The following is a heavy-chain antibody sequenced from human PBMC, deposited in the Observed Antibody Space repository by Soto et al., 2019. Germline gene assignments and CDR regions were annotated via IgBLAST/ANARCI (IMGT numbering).Heavy chain of an antibody. J-gene: IGHJ6*03. Sequence: ASVKVSFKASGYTFTSYDINWVRQATGQGLEWMGWMNPNSGNTGYAQKFQGRVTMTRNTSISTAYMELSSLRSEDTAVHYFARGQVMRRPKRRHYYMEVWGKGTTVTVSS. V-gene: IGHV1-8*01. CDR3: ARGQVMRRPKRRHYYMEV. CDR1: GYTFTSYD. CDR2: MNPNSGNT. D-gene: IGHD2-8*01.